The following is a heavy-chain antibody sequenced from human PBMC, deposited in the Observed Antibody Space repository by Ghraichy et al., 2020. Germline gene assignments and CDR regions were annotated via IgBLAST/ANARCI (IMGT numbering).Heavy chain of an antibody. CDR2: INHSGST. V-gene: IGHV4-34*01. J-gene: IGHJ4*02. CDR3: ARISRYYGSGSYFAAFDY. D-gene: IGHD3-10*01. Sequence: SETLSLTCAVYGRSFSGYYWSWIRPPPGKGLEWIGEINHSGSTNYNPSLKSRVTISVATSKNQFSLNLSSVTAADTAEYYCARISRYYGSGSYFAAFDYWGQGTLVTVSS. CDR1: GRSFSGYY.